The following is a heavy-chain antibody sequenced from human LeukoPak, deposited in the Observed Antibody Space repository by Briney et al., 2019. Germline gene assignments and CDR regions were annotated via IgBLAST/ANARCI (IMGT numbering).Heavy chain of an antibody. CDR2: IYYSGST. J-gene: IGHJ3*02. CDR3: ARSVLLWFGELSPFDI. Sequence: SETLSLTCTVSGGSLSSHYCSWIRQPPGKGREWIGYIYYSGSTNYNPSLKSRVTISVDTSKNQFSLKLSSVTAADTAVYYCARSVLLWFGELSPFDIWGQGTMVTVSS. D-gene: IGHD3-10*01. V-gene: IGHV4-59*11. CDR1: GGSLSSHY.